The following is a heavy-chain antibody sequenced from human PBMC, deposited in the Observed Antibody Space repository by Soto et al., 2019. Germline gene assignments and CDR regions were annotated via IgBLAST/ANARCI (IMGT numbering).Heavy chain of an antibody. Sequence: QVQLVESGGGVVQPGRSLRLSCAASGFTFSSYAMHWVRQAPGKGLEWVAVISYDGSNKYYADSVKGRFTISRDNSKNTLYLQMNSLRAEDTAVYYCARDHSIGSSGYYTLFDYWGQGTLVTVSS. D-gene: IGHD3-22*01. CDR1: GFTFSSYA. CDR3: ARDHSIGSSGYYTLFDY. J-gene: IGHJ4*02. CDR2: ISYDGSNK. V-gene: IGHV3-30*04.